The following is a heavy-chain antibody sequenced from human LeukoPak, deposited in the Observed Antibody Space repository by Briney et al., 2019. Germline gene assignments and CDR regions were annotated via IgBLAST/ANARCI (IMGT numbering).Heavy chain of an antibody. J-gene: IGHJ4*02. CDR3: ARAVADTEGSGF. Sequence: GASVTVSFTASGSTFTIYYMHLVWLAPAQGLDWMGIINPSGGDTSYAQKFQSRVTMTRDKSTTTVYMELSSLTSENTAMDYCARAVADTEGSGFWGQGTLVTVSS. V-gene: IGHV1-46*01. CDR2: INPSGGDT. CDR1: GSTFTIYY. D-gene: IGHD6-19*01.